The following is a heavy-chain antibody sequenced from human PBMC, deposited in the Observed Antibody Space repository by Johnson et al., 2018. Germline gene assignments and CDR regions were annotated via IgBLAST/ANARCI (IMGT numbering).Heavy chain of an antibody. CDR1: GFAFSTYG. CDR2: IANDGGAI. V-gene: IGHV3-30*03. D-gene: IGHD1-7*01. CDR3: ATRRYNWNYVPPYMDV. Sequence: QVQLVQSGGGVVQPGGSLRLSCAASGFAFSTYGMHWVRQAPGKGLEWVAVIANDGGAIYYADSMQGRFTISRDNSMDVLYLEINSLRGDDTAVYNCATRRYNWNYVPPYMDVWCKGTTVAVSS. J-gene: IGHJ6*03.